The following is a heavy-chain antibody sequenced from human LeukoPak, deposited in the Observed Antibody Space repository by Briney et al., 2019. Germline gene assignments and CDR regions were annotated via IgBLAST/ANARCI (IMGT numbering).Heavy chain of an antibody. CDR3: ARDLLEIAADSYFDY. J-gene: IGHJ4*02. D-gene: IGHD6-13*01. Sequence: GGSLRLSCAASRFTFSSYSMNWVRQAPGKGLEWVSSISSSGSYIYYADSVKGRFTISRDNAKNSLFLQMNSLRAEDTAVYYCARDLLEIAADSYFDYWGQGTLVTVSS. CDR2: ISSSGSYI. CDR1: RFTFSSYS. V-gene: IGHV3-21*01.